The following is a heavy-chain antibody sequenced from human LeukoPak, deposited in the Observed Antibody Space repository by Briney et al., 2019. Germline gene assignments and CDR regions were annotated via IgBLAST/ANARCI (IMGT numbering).Heavy chain of an antibody. Sequence: GGSLRLSCAASGFTFSNNWMHWVREAPGKGLVWVSRINSDGSSTGYADSVKGRFTISRDNAKNTLYLQTNSLRVEDTAVYYCVGGGGSTCYNWGQGTLVTVSS. CDR3: VGGGGSTCYN. D-gene: IGHD2-15*01. J-gene: IGHJ4*02. V-gene: IGHV3-74*01. CDR2: INSDGSST. CDR1: GFTFSNNW.